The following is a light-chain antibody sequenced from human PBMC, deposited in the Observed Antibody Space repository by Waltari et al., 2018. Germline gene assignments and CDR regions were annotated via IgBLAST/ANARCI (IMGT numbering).Light chain of an antibody. V-gene: IGKV3-20*01. J-gene: IGKJ4*01. CDR3: HQSASSPLT. Sequence: ENVLTQSPGALSLSPGERATLSCRASQTVGRSYLAWFQQKPGQAPRLLIYDASNSATGSPDRFSGSGSGTDFTLTSNRLEPEDFAVYYCHQSASSPLTFGGGTKFEIK. CDR2: DAS. CDR1: QTVGRSY.